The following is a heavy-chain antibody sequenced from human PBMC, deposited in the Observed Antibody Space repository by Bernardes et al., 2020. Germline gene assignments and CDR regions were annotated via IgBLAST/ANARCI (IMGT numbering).Heavy chain of an antibody. D-gene: IGHD1-26*01. CDR2: VWFDGSTV. CDR1: GFTFDSHG. V-gene: IGHV3-33*01. CDR3: ARDYYREPRAFYNYMDV. J-gene: IGHJ6*03. Sequence: GGSLRLSCAASGFTFDSHGIHWVRQAPGKGLEWVALVWFDGSTVKYASSVKGRFTISRDNSNNMVYLQMSSLRVGDTAVYYCARDYYREPRAFYNYMDVWGRGTTVTVSS.